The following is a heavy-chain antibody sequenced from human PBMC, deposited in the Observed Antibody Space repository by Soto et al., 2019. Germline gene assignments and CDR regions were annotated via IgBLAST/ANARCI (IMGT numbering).Heavy chain of an antibody. V-gene: IGHV4-39*01. CDR1: GGSISRSSYY. D-gene: IGHD3-22*01. J-gene: IGHJ3*02. Sequence: QLQLQESGPGLVKPSETLSLTCTVSGGSISRSSYYWGWIRQPPGKGLEWIGSIYYSGSTYYNPSLTRRVTLPVDTSTNQFPLKLSSVTAADTAVYYCARFGMLVGFDIWGQGTMVTVSS. CDR2: IYYSGST. CDR3: ARFGMLVGFDI.